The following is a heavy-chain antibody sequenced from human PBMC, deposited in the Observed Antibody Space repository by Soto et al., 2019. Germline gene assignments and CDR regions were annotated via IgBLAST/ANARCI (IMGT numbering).Heavy chain of an antibody. V-gene: IGHV4-34*01. J-gene: IGHJ4*01. Sequence: SWTLALTCSVSGGCFNAYYWSWIRQPPGKGLEWIGEINHSGGTSYNPSLKSRVTISVDTSKSQFSLKLTSVTAADRAVYYCARLSVDTVDSSRFLEYWGHGPPVTV. CDR3: ARLSVDTVDSSRFLEY. CDR1: GGCFNAYY. D-gene: IGHD3-22*01. CDR2: INHSGGT.